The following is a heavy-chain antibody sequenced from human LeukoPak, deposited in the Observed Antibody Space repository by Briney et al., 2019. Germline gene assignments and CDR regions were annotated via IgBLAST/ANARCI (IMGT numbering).Heavy chain of an antibody. D-gene: IGHD3-22*01. J-gene: IGHJ4*02. CDR3: ARDKYYDSSGYYLGYFDY. CDR2: IIPIFGTA. Sequence: SVKVSCKASGGTFSSYAISWVRQAPGQGLEWMGGIIPIFGTANYAQKFQGRVTITTDESTSTAYMELSSLRTEDTAVYYCARDKYYDSSGYYLGYFDYWGQGTLVTVSS. CDR1: GGTFSSYA. V-gene: IGHV1-69*05.